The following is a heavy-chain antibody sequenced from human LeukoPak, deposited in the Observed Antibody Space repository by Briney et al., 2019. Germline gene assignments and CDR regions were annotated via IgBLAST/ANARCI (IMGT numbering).Heavy chain of an antibody. D-gene: IGHD2/OR15-2a*01. CDR1: GYTFIDYY. Sequence: ASVQVSCKTSGYTFIDYYMHWARQPPGQEPEWLGWINGINCDTNYAEKFQGRVSLTRDTSINTAYMELSGLTSDDAAFYYCARGNPRLFTTFLLFDLWGQGTLVTVSS. CDR3: ARGNPRLFTTFLLFDL. J-gene: IGHJ4*02. CDR2: INGINCDT. V-gene: IGHV1-2*02.